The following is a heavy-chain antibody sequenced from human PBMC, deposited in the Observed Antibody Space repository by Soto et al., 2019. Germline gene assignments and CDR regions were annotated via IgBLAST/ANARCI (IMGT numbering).Heavy chain of an antibody. CDR2: IYHLYNIGTT. J-gene: IGHJ6*03. D-gene: IGHD6-6*01. CDR3: ARGGDDNAKYSSSSPYYYYYYMDV. Sequence: PSETLSLTCNVSGGSINSYRWNWIRQFPGKGLEWIGHIYHLYNIGTTNYNPSLESRVTISVDTSKNQFSLKLSSVTAADTAVYYCARGGDDNAKYSSSSPYYYYYYMDVWGKGTTVTVSS. CDR1: GGSINSYR. V-gene: IGHV4-59*01.